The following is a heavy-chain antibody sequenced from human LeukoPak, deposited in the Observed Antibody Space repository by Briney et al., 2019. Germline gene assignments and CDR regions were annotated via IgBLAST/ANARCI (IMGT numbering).Heavy chain of an antibody. J-gene: IGHJ4*02. CDR2: IYYSGST. CDR3: ARDSLTAGDFDY. D-gene: IGHD3-10*01. V-gene: IGHV4-30-4*07. Sequence: SETLSLTCTVSGGSISSSSYSWSWIRQPPGKGLEWIGYIYYSGSTYYNPSLKSRVTISVDTSKNQFSLKLSSVTAADTAVYYCARDSLTAGDFDYWGQGTLVTVSS. CDR1: GGSISSSSYS.